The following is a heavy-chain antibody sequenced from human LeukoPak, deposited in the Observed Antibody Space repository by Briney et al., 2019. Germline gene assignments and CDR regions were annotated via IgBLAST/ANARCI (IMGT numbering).Heavy chain of an antibody. V-gene: IGHV3-11*01. CDR2: ITGSGNTI. J-gene: IGHJ4*02. CDR3: AAGLSLSY. CDR1: GFTFSDYP. D-gene: IGHD6-13*01. Sequence: PGGSLRLSCAASGFTFSDYPMTWIRQAPGKGLESLSYITGSGNTIYYADSVKGRFTISRDNAKNSLYLEINSLRADDTAVYYCAAGLSLSYWGQGILVTVSS.